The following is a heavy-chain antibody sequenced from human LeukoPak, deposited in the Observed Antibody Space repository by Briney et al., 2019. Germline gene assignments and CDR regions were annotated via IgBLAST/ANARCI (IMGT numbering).Heavy chain of an antibody. CDR1: GFTFSSYA. Sequence: GGSLRLSCAASGFTFSSYAMSWVRQAPGKGLEWVSTISGSGVGTDYADSVKGRFTISRNNSKDTLYLQMNSLRAEDTAVYYCAKDRLTGDLHNFDYWGQGTLVTVSS. D-gene: IGHD7-27*01. J-gene: IGHJ4*02. V-gene: IGHV3-23*01. CDR3: AKDRLTGDLHNFDY. CDR2: ISGSGVGT.